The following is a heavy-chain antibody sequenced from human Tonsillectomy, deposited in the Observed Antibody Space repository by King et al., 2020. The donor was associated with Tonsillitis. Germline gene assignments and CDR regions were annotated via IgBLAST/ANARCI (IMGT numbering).Heavy chain of an antibody. Sequence: VQLVESGGGSVQPGGSLKLSCAASGFTFSGSSIHWVRQASGKGLEWVGRIGMKGNSYATAYAASVQGRFTISRDDSKNTAYLQINSLKTEDTAVYYCTRLDDSTGYTYSHMDVWGQGTTVTVSS. CDR1: GFTFSGSS. J-gene: IGHJ6*02. CDR2: IGMKGNSYAT. CDR3: TRLDDSTGYTYSHMDV. V-gene: IGHV3-73*02. D-gene: IGHD3-22*01.